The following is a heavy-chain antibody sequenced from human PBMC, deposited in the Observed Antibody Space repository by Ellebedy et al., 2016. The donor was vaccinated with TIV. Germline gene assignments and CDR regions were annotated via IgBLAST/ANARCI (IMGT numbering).Heavy chain of an antibody. J-gene: IGHJ6*02. CDR3: ASGDYGDYYHYGMDV. Sequence: GGSLRLXCAASGFTFNSYAMHWVRQAPGKGLEWVAFISKDGTNKYYADSVKGRFTISRDNSKDTLYLQMNSLRPEDTAVYYCASGDYGDYYHYGMDVWGQGTTVTVSS. CDR1: GFTFNSYA. CDR2: ISKDGTNK. V-gene: IGHV3-30-3*01. D-gene: IGHD4-17*01.